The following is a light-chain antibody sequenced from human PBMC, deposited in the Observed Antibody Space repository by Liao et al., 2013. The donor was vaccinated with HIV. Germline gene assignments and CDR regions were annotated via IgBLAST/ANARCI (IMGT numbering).Light chain of an antibody. CDR3: QAWDSGTGV. CDR1: KLGDKY. J-gene: IGLJ1*01. V-gene: IGLV3-1*01. CDR2: EDD. Sequence: SYEVTQPPSVSVSPGQTASISCSGDKLGDKYVTWYRQRPGQSPVLVIYEDDKRPSGIPERFSGSISGNTATLTISGAQAMDEADYFCQAWDSGTGVFGTGTKVT.